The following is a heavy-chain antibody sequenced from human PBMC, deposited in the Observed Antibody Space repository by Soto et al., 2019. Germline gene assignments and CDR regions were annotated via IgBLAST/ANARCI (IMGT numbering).Heavy chain of an antibody. CDR2: SYHTGTT. CDR3: ARSPYIHSQPWFDP. V-gene: IGHV4-4*02. Sequence: AETLSLTCGVSGGTISPINWLMLVRQTRGKRLEWLRKSYHTGTTDYNPSLKRRITISIDKSKNQFSLNLTSVTAADTALYYCARSPYIHSQPWFDPWGQGTWVTVSS. CDR1: GGTISPINW. J-gene: IGHJ5*02. D-gene: IGHD1-20*01.